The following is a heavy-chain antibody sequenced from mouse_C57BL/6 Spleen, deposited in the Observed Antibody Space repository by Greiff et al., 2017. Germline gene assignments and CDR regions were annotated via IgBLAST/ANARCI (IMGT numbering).Heavy chain of an antibody. CDR3: SRGGVTTVVCYAMDY. Sequence: VQLQQSGPELVKPGASVKMSCKASGYTFTDYNMHWVKQSHGKSLVWIGYLNPNNGGTSYNQKFKGKATLTVHKSSSTAYMELRSLTSEDSAVYYCSRGGVTTVVCYAMDYWGQGTSVTVSS. CDR2: LNPNNGGT. V-gene: IGHV1-22*01. D-gene: IGHD1-1*01. J-gene: IGHJ4*01. CDR1: GYTFTDYN.